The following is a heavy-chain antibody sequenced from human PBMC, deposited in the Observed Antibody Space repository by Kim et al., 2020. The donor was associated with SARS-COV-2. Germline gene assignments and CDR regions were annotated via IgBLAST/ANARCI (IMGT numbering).Heavy chain of an antibody. CDR1: GYSFTSYW. D-gene: IGHD3-22*01. CDR2: IYPGDSDT. CDR3: AREYYYDSSGYQPEYYFDY. V-gene: IGHV5-51*01. Sequence: GESLKISCKGSGYSFTSYWIGWVRQMPGKGLEWMGIIYPGDSDTRYSPSFQGQVTISADKYISTAYLQWSSLKASDTAMYYCAREYYYDSSGYQPEYYFDYWGQGTLVTVSS. J-gene: IGHJ4*02.